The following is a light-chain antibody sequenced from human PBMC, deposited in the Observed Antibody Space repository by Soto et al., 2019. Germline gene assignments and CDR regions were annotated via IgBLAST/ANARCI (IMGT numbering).Light chain of an antibody. CDR3: QQRSNWPSEFT. J-gene: IGKJ3*01. CDR2: DAS. V-gene: IGKV3-11*01. Sequence: EIVLTQSPATLSLSLGERATLSCRASQSVSSHLTWYQQKPGQAPRLLIYDASNRASGIPDRFSGSGSGTDFTLTLSSLEPEDFAIYYCQQRSNWPSEFTFGPGTKVDIK. CDR1: QSVSSH.